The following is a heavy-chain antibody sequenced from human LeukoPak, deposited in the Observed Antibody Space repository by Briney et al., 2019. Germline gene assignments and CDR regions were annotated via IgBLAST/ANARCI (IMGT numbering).Heavy chain of an antibody. D-gene: IGHD3-16*01. CDR3: AREIPYTDAFDV. V-gene: IGHV1-69*13. CDR2: IIPILGTA. Sequence: ASVKVSCKASGGTFSSSYINWVRQAPGQGLEWMGGIIPILGTADYAQKFQGRVTISADESTNTAYMGLSSLRSEDTAVYYCAREIPYTDAFDVWGQGTMVTVSS. J-gene: IGHJ3*01. CDR1: GGTFSSSY.